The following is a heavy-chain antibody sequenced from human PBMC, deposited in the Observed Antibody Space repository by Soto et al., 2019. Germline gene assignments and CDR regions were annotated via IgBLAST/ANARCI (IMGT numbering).Heavy chain of an antibody. CDR2: IWYDGSNK. V-gene: IGHV3-33*01. Sequence: QVQLVESGGGVVQPGRSLRLSCAASGFTFSSYGMHWVRQAPGKGLEWVAVIWYDGSNKYYADSVKGRFTISRDNSKNTLYLQMNSLRAEDTAVYYCAALTGEDFDYWGQGPLVTVSS. J-gene: IGHJ4*02. D-gene: IGHD3-9*01. CDR1: GFTFSSYG. CDR3: AALTGEDFDY.